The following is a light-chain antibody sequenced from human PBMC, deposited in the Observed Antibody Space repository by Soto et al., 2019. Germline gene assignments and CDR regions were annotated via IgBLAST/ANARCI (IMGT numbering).Light chain of an antibody. CDR2: GAF. J-gene: IGKJ5*01. CDR3: QQRNIWPPVT. Sequence: EIVITKSPASLSVPPGERATLSCRASQSVSTNFAWYLQKPGQAPRLLIYGAFNRATGIPARFSGSGSGTDFTLTISSLEPEDSAIYYCQQRNIWPPVTFGQGTRLENK. V-gene: IGKV3-11*01. CDR1: QSVSTN.